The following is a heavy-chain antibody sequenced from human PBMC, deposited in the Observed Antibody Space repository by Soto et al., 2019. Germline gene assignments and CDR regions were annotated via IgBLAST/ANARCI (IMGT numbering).Heavy chain of an antibody. CDR1: GFSLSTSGVG. CDR3: AHSRTDCLFDP. D-gene: IGHD2-21*02. CDR2: IYWDDDK. Sequence: QITLKESGPTLVKPTQTLTLTCTFSGFSLSTSGVGVGWIRQPPGKALEWLALIYWDDDKRYSPSLKSRLTITKDTSKNQVVLTMTTMDPVDTATYYCAHSRTDCLFDPWGQGTLVTVSS. J-gene: IGHJ5*02. V-gene: IGHV2-5*02.